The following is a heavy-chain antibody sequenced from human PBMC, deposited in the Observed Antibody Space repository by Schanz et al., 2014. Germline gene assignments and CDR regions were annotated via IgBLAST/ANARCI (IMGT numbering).Heavy chain of an antibody. CDR1: GFIFNDYY. Sequence: QVQLVESGGGLVKPGGYLRLSCAASGFIFNDYYMNWIRQAPGKGREWLSYISRDGTTSYYADSVKGRFTISRDNAKNSLYLEMTSLRGEDTAVYYCARENLNWEAFDIWGQGTVVTVSS. CDR3: ARENLNWEAFDI. CDR2: ISRDGTTS. D-gene: IGHD7-27*01. J-gene: IGHJ3*02. V-gene: IGHV3-11*01.